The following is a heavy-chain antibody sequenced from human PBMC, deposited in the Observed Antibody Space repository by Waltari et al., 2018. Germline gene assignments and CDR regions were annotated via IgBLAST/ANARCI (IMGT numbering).Heavy chain of an antibody. CDR3: ARTGARITIFGVVIIPLGMDV. V-gene: IGHV4-34*01. Sequence: QVQLQQWGAGLLKPSETLSLTCAVYGWSFSGYYWSWIRQPPGKGLEWIGEINHSGSTNYNPSLKSRVTISVDTSKNQFSLKLSSVTAADTAVYYCARTGARITIFGVVIIPLGMDVWGQGTTVTVSS. J-gene: IGHJ6*02. CDR2: INHSGST. CDR1: GWSFSGYY. D-gene: IGHD3-3*01.